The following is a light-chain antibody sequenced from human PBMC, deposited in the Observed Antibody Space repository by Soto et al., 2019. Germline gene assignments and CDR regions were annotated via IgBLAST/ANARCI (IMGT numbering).Light chain of an antibody. V-gene: IGLV2-14*01. J-gene: IGLJ2*01. CDR3: NSYAGGLVL. CDR1: SSDAGGYYY. CDR2: EVT. Sequence: QSVLTQPASVSGSPGQSITISCTGTSSDAGGYYYVSWYQHHPGKAPKLIIYEVTNRPSGVSYRFSGSKSANTASLTISGLQAADEADYYCNSYAGGLVLFGGGTKLTVL.